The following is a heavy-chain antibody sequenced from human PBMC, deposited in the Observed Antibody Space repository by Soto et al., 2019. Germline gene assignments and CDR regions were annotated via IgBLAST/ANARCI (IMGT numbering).Heavy chain of an antibody. Sequence: QVQLQQWGAGLLTPSETLSLTCAVYGGSFSGHYWSWIRQPPGKGLEWIGEINHSGSTNYNPSLKSRVTISVDTSKNQFSLKLSSVTAADTAGYYCARGQRNTAMLLSQYYYYGMDVWGQGTTVTVSS. J-gene: IGHJ6*02. CDR1: GGSFSGHY. V-gene: IGHV4-34*02. CDR2: INHSGST. D-gene: IGHD5-18*01. CDR3: ARGQRNTAMLLSQYYYYGMDV.